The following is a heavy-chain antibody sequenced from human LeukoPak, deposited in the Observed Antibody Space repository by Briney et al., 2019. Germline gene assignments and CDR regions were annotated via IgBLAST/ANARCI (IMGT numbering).Heavy chain of an antibody. D-gene: IGHD2-2*01. V-gene: IGHV3-48*03. J-gene: IGHJ4*02. CDR3: TRETDSTLFDY. CDR1: GFTFSSYE. CDR2: ISSSGSTI. Sequence: GGSLRLSCAASGFTFSSYEMNWVRQAPGKGLEWVSYISSSGSTIYYADSVKGRFTISRDNAKNSLYLQMNSLRAEDTAVYYCTRETDSTLFDYWGQGTLVTVSS.